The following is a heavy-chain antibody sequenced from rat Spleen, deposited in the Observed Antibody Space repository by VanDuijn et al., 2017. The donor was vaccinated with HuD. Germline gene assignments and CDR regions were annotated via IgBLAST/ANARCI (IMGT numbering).Heavy chain of an antibody. CDR2: INSAGTT. Sequence: EVQLQESGPGLVKPSQSLSLICSVTGHPITSSYRWNWIRKFPGNKLEWMGYINSAGTTNYNPSLKSRISITRDTSKNQFFLQVNSVTTEDTATYYCASLYSSYSLYYFDYWGQGVMVTVSS. D-gene: IGHD1-2*01. V-gene: IGHV3-3*01. CDR3: ASLYSSYSLYYFDY. J-gene: IGHJ2*01. CDR1: GHPITSSYR.